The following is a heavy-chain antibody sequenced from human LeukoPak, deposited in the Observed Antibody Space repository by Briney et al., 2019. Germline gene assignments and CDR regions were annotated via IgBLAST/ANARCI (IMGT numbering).Heavy chain of an antibody. J-gene: IGHJ6*02. D-gene: IGHD2-2*01. CDR3: ARDWYCSSTSCSFFYYYYGMDV. CDR1: GFTFSSYG. Sequence: GGSLRLSCAASGFTFSSYGMHWVRQAPGKGLEWVAVIWYDGSNKYYADSVKGRFTISRDNSKNTLYLQMNSLRAEDTAVYYCARDWYCSSTSCSFFYYYYGMDVWGQGTTVTVSS. V-gene: IGHV3-33*01. CDR2: IWYDGSNK.